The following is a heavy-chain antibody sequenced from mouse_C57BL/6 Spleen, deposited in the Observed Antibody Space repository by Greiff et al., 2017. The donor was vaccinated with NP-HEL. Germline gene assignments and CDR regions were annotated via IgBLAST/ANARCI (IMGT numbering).Heavy chain of an antibody. V-gene: IGHV1-82*01. CDR1: GYAFSSSW. D-gene: IGHD2-14*01. J-gene: IGHJ1*03. CDR2: IYPGDGDT. CDR3: AREGTLTWYFDV. Sequence: LQESGPELVKPGASVKISCKASGYAFSSSWMNWVKQRPGKGLEWIGRIYPGDGDTNYNGKFKGKATLTADKSSSTAYMQLSSLTSEDSAVYFCAREGTLTWYFDVWGTGTTVTVSS.